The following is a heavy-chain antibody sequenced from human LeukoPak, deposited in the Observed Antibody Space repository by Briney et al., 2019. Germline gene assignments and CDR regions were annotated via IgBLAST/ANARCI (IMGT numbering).Heavy chain of an antibody. CDR2: ISYSGST. J-gene: IGHJ4*02. D-gene: IGHD3-22*01. V-gene: IGHV4-39*07. CDR3: ARRRGYYDSSGYYFRLDFDY. CDR1: GVSLSSSTYY. Sequence: SETLSLTCTVSGVSLSSSTYYWGWIRQPPGKGLEWLGSISYSGSTFYNPSLKSRVTISVVTSNNQVSLRMTSVTAADTAVYYCARRRGYYDSSGYYFRLDFDYWGQGTLVTVSS.